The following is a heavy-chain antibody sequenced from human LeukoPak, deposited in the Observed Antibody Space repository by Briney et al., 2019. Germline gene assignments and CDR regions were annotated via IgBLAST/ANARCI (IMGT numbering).Heavy chain of an antibody. CDR1: GYTFTGYY. V-gene: IGHV1-2*02. D-gene: IGHD4-17*01. J-gene: IGHJ4*02. CDR3: ARGAGYGDYAIDH. CDR2: INPNSGGT. Sequence: GASVTVSCKASGYTFTGYYMHWVRQAPGQGLEWMGWINPNSGGTNYAQKFQGRVTMTRDTSISTAYMELSRLRSDDTAVYYCARGAGYGDYAIDHWGQGTLVTVSS.